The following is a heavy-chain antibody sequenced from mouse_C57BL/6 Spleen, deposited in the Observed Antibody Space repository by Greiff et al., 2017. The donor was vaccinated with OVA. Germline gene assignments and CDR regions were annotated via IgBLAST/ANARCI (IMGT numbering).Heavy chain of an antibody. Sequence: EVKLVESGPGLVKPSQSLSLTCSVTGYSITSGYYWNWIRQFPGNKLEWMGYISYDGSNNYNPSLKNRISITRDTSKNQFFLKLNSVTTEDTATYYCAREGSLLLPSGYWGQGTLVTVSA. CDR3: AREGSLLLPSGY. J-gene: IGHJ3*01. CDR2: ISYDGSN. V-gene: IGHV3-6*01. D-gene: IGHD1-1*01. CDR1: GYSITSGYY.